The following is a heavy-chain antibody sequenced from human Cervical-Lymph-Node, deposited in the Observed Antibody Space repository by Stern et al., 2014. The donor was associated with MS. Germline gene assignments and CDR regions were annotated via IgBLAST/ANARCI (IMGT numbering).Heavy chain of an antibody. J-gene: IGHJ6*02. D-gene: IGHD6-13*01. CDR1: GFTFTSSA. V-gene: IGHV1-58*01. CDR3: AAGVAAAGSYYYYGMDV. CDR2: IVVGRGNT. Sequence: QLVQSGPEVKKPGTSVKVSCKASGFTFTSSAVQWVRQARGQRLEWIGWIVVGRGNTNYAQKFQERVTITRDMSTSTAYMELSSLRSEDTAVYYCAAGVAAAGSYYYYGMDVWGQGTTVTVSS.